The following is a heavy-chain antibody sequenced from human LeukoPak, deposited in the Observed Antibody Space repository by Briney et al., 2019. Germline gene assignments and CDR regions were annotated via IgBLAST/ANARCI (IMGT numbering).Heavy chain of an antibody. CDR2: INTSGST. V-gene: IGHV4-4*07. CDR3: ARSRGTTLVSRFDY. Sequence: PSDTLSLTSTVSGGSISNYYWSWIRQPAGKGLEWIGRINTSGSTDYNPSLKSRVTMSVDTSKNQFSLNLRSLTAADTAVYYCARSRGTTLVSRFDYWGQGTLVTVSS. D-gene: IGHD1/OR15-1a*01. CDR1: GGSISNYY. J-gene: IGHJ4*02.